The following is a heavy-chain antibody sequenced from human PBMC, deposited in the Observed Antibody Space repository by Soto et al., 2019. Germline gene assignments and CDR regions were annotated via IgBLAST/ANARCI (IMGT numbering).Heavy chain of an antibody. CDR1: GFTFSSNW. CDR3: AKARDQFDSSGADY. CDR2: INSDGTYT. Sequence: GGSLRLSCAASGFTFSSNWMHWVRQAPGKGLVWVSRINSDGTYTSYADSVKGRFTISRDNAKNTLYLQLNSVRPEDTAVYFCAKARDQFDSSGADYWGQGSLVTVSS. V-gene: IGHV3-74*01. D-gene: IGHD3-22*01. J-gene: IGHJ4*02.